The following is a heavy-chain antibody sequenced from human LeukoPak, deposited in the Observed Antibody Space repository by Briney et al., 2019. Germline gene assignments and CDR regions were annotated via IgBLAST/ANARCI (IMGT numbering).Heavy chain of an antibody. CDR1: GFTFRDYP. Sequence: GGSLRLSCSASGFTFRDYPIHWVRQAPGEGLQYVSAISSAGGTTYYADSVRGRFTISRDNSKNTLYLQMSSLRAEDTALYYCVKVGDSGYGEYYQHWGQGTLVTVSS. CDR2: ISSAGGTT. D-gene: IGHD5-12*01. V-gene: IGHV3-64D*06. CDR3: VKVGDSGYGEYYQH. J-gene: IGHJ1*01.